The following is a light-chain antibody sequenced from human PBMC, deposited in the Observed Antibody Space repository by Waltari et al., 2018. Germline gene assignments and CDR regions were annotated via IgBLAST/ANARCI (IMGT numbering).Light chain of an antibody. CDR1: SSDVGGYNY. J-gene: IGLJ1*01. CDR3: SSYTSSSTFV. Sequence: QSALTQPASVSGSPGQSLPLSCTGTSSDVGGYNYVSRYQQHPGKAPKLMIYDVSKRPSGVSNRFSGSKSGNTASLTISGLQAEDEADYYCSSYTSSSTFVFGTGTKVTVL. V-gene: IGLV2-14*01. CDR2: DVS.